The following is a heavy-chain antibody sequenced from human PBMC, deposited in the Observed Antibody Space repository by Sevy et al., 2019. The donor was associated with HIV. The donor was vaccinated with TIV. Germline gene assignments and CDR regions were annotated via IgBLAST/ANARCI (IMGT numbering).Heavy chain of an antibody. J-gene: IGHJ4*02. D-gene: IGHD1-7*01. CDR2: IWSDGSNK. V-gene: IGHV3-33*01. CDR3: AREERSGTTTSFDY. CDR1: GFTFSDYG. Sequence: GGSLRLSCAASGFTFSDYGMHWVRQAPGKGLEWVAVIWSDGSNKYYGDSVKGRFTISRDSSKNTLFLQTNSLRVDDTAVYYCAREERSGTTTSFDYWGQGALVTVSS.